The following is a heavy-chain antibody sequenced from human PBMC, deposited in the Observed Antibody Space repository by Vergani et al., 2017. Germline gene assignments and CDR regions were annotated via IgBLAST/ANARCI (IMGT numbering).Heavy chain of an antibody. CDR2: ISSSGSTI. V-gene: IGHV3-11*04. CDR3: ARDQGLVTMVRGVIWYYGMDV. Sequence: QVQLVESGGGLVKPGGSLRLSCAASGFTFSDYYMSWIRQAPGKGLEWVSYISSSGSTIYYADSVKGRFTISRDNAKNSLYLQMNSLRAEDTAVYYGARDQGLVTMVRGVIWYYGMDVWGQGTTVTVSS. D-gene: IGHD3-10*01. J-gene: IGHJ6*02. CDR1: GFTFSDYY.